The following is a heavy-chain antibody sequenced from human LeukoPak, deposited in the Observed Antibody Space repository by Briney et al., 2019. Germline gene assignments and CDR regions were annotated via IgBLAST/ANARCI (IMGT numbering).Heavy chain of an antibody. V-gene: IGHV4-34*01. CDR1: GGSFSGYY. Sequence: PSETLSLTCAVYGGSFSGYYWSWIRQPPGKELEWIGEINHSGSTNYNPSLKSRVTISVDTSKNQFSLKLSSVTAADTAVYYCARVRGYDSIIVPDYWGQGTLVTVSS. D-gene: IGHD5-12*01. CDR2: INHSGST. CDR3: ARVRGYDSIIVPDY. J-gene: IGHJ4*02.